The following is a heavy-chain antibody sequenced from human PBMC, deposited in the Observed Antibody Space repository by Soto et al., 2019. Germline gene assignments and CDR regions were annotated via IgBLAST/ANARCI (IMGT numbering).Heavy chain of an antibody. Sequence: QEQLVESGGGVVRPGKSLRLSCEASGFNFTYNAMHWVRQAPGKGLEWVAVISFNGRKKFYARSVKGRFTISRDNSKNTLYLQINNLRPGDTAVYYCARDWLRRDDILTPSWYFNLWGQDTLVTAS. D-gene: IGHD3-9*01. CDR1: GFNFTYNA. V-gene: IGHV3-30*04. CDR2: ISFNGRKK. CDR3: ARDWLRRDDILTPSWYFNL. J-gene: IGHJ2*01.